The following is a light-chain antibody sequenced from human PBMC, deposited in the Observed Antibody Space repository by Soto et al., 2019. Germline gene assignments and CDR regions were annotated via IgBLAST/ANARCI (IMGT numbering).Light chain of an antibody. J-gene: IGKJ5*01. CDR1: QSVSSSY. Sequence: EIVLTQSPGTLFLSPGERATLSCRASQSVSSSYLAWYQQKPGQAPRLLIYGASSRATGIPDRFSGSGSGTDFTLTISRLEPEDFAVYYCQQYGSSPWITFGQGTRLEIK. CDR2: GAS. CDR3: QQYGSSPWIT. V-gene: IGKV3-20*01.